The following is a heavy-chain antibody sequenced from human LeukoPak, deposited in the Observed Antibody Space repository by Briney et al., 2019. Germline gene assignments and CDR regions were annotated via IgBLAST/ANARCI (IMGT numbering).Heavy chain of an antibody. J-gene: IGHJ4*02. CDR2: INWNSDNI. CDR3: ARWSSIKVAATENY. CDR1: GFIFGDHA. Sequence: PGRSLRLSYAASGFIFGDHAMHWVRQVPGKGLEWVSGINWNSDNIDYADFVKGRFTISRDNAKNSLYLQMHSLRAEDTALYHCARWSSIKVAATENYWSQGTLVTVSS. D-gene: IGHD6-19*01. V-gene: IGHV3-9*01.